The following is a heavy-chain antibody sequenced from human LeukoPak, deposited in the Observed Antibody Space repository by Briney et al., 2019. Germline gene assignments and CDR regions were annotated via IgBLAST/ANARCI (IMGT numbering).Heavy chain of an antibody. Sequence: SETLSLTCTVSGGSVGSAGYYWSWIRQPPGGGLEWTGYIYYIRNTNYNPSLKSRVTMSLDPSKNQFSLKLNSVTAADTAVYYCARTQSQSGSYRYYFGYWGQGTLVTVSS. CDR1: GGSVGSAGYY. V-gene: IGHV4-61*08. CDR3: ARTQSQSGSYRYYFGY. J-gene: IGHJ4*02. CDR2: IYYIRNT. D-gene: IGHD1-26*01.